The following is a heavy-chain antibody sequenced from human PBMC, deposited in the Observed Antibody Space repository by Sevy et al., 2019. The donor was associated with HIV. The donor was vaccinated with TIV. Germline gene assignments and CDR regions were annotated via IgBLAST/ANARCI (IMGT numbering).Heavy chain of an antibody. V-gene: IGHV3-30*03. J-gene: IGHJ4*02. Sequence: GGSLRLSCAASGFTFSSYGMHWVRQAPGKGLEWVAVISYDGSNKYYADSVKRRFTISRDNSKNTLYLQMNSLRAEDTAVYYCAAGAVPAAIEGPHFDYWGQGTLVTVSS. CDR1: GFTFSSYG. CDR3: AAGAVPAAIEGPHFDY. D-gene: IGHD2-2*02. CDR2: ISYDGSNK.